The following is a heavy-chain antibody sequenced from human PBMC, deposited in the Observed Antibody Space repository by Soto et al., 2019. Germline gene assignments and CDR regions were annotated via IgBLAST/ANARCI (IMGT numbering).Heavy chain of an antibody. J-gene: IGHJ5*02. CDR1: GGSFSGYY. CDR2: INHSGST. D-gene: IGHD6-13*01. CDR3: ARSGSSSWYVTPIWFDP. Sequence: QVQLQQWGAGLLKPSETLSLTCAVYGGSFSGYYWSWIRQPPGTGLGWIGEINHSGSTNYNPSLKSRVTISVDTSKDQFSLKLSSVTAADTAVYYCARSGSSSWYVTPIWFDPWGQGTLVTVSS. V-gene: IGHV4-34*01.